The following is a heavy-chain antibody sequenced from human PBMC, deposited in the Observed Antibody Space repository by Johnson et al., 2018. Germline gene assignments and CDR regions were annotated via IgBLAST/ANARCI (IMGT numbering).Heavy chain of an antibody. CDR2: IGTVGDT. D-gene: IGHD2-2*01. Sequence: EVQLVESGGGVVQPGRSLRLSCAASGFTFSSYDMHWVRQATGKDLEWVSGIGTVGDTYYPGSVKGRFTISRENAKNSLYLQMNSLRAGDTAVYYCARATRCHDAFDIWGQGTMVTVSS. V-gene: IGHV3-13*01. CDR1: GFTFSSYD. J-gene: IGHJ3*02. CDR3: ARATRCHDAFDI.